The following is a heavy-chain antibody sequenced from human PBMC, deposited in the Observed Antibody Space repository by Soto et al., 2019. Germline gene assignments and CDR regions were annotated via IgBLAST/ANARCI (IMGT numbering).Heavy chain of an antibody. J-gene: IGHJ6*02. CDR2: ISTYIGNT. CDR3: ARDTLNWYYGQTYYYKYRMDG. Sequence: ASVKVSCKASGYTFASYGISWVRRAPGQGLEWMGWISTYIGNTKHAKRVQGRVTMTTDTSTTTAYMELRSLRSDDTAVYYCARDTLNWYYGQTYYYKYRMDGWRRGTTVAVSS. V-gene: IGHV1-18*04. D-gene: IGHD1-7*01. CDR1: GYTFASYG.